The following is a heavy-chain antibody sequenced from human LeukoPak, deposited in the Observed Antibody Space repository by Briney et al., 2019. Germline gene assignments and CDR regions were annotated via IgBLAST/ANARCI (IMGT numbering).Heavy chain of an antibody. D-gene: IGHD1-1*01. Sequence: ASVKVSCKASGGTFSSYAISWVRQAPGQGLEWMGGIIPIFGTANYAQKFQGRVTITTDESTSTAYMELSSLRSEDTAVYYCARARTTGRHCQPSGPLCYFDYWGQGTLVTVSS. CDR1: GGTFSSYA. J-gene: IGHJ4*02. CDR3: ARARTTGRHCQPSGPLCYFDY. CDR2: IIPIFGTA. V-gene: IGHV1-69*05.